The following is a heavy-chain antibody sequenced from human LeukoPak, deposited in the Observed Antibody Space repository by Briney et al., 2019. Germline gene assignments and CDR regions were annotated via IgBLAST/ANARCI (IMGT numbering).Heavy chain of an antibody. V-gene: IGHV4-34*01. CDR1: GGSFSGYY. Sequence: SETLSLTCAVYGGSFSGYYWSWIRQPPGKGLEWIGEINHSGSTNYNPSLKSRVTISVDTSKNQFSLKLSSVAAADTAVYYCARALYSGYSESAFDIWGQGTMVTVSS. D-gene: IGHD5-12*01. J-gene: IGHJ3*02. CDR3: ARALYSGYSESAFDI. CDR2: INHSGST.